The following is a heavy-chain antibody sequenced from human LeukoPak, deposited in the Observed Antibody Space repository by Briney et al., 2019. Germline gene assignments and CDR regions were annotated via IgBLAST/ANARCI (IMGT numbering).Heavy chain of an antibody. J-gene: IGHJ4*02. CDR2: ISSSGSTI. CDR1: GFTFSSYE. CDR3: ASDGYTSGWLGTFDY. Sequence: GGSLRLSCAASGFTFSSYEMNWVRQAPGKGLEWVSYISSSGSTIYYADSVKGRFTISRDNAKSSLFLQINSLRAEDTAVYYCASDGYTSGWLGTFDYWGQGTQVTLAS. D-gene: IGHD6-19*01. V-gene: IGHV3-48*03.